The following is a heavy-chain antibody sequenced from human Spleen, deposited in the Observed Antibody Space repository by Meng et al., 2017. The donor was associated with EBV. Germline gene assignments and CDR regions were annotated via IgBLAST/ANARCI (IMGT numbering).Heavy chain of an antibody. CDR2: VHYTGST. V-gene: IGHV4-39*01. D-gene: IGHD6-19*01. CDR1: WAPNSSLYY. CDR3: ARPFPSWQSPRLDPFGA. Sequence: GSRPGPVKPSETLSLTRSRAWAPNSSLYYWVWISQPPGRGLGWIGSVHYTGSTYYSPSLKSRVTVSVDTSKNQFSLRLTSVTAADTAVYYCARPFPSWQSPRLDPFGAWGQGTLVTVSS. J-gene: IGHJ5*02.